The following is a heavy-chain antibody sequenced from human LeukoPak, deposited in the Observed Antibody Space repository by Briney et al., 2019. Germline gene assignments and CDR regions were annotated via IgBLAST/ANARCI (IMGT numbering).Heavy chain of an antibody. D-gene: IGHD3-9*01. V-gene: IGHV4-39*07. CDR3: ARSKDVLTGYCFDY. CDR2: IYYSGST. CDR1: GGSISSSSYY. J-gene: IGHJ4*02. Sequence: PSETLSPTCTVSGGSISSSSYYWGWIRQPPGKGLEWIGSIYYSGSTYYNPSLKSRVTISVDTSKNQFSLKLSSVTAADTAVYYCARSKDVLTGYCFDYWGQGTLVTVSS.